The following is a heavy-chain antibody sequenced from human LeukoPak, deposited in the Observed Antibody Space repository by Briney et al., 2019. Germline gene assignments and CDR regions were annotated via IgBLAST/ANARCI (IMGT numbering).Heavy chain of an antibody. Sequence: GGSLRLSCAASGFTFSSYWMSWVRQAPGKGLEWVANIKQDGSEKYYVDSVKGRFTISRDNAKNSLYLQMNSLRAEDTAVYYCARDQMGYSYDFYYYYYYMDVWGKGTTVTVSS. V-gene: IGHV3-7*01. CDR2: IKQDGSEK. J-gene: IGHJ6*03. D-gene: IGHD5-18*01. CDR3: ARDQMGYSYDFYYYYYYMDV. CDR1: GFTFSSYW.